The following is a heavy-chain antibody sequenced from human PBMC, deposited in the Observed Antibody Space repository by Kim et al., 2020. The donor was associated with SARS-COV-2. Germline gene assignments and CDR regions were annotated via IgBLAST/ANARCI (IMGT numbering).Heavy chain of an antibody. CDR2: LSYTGVA. CDR3: ARRMSSIALYSYQSMDV. J-gene: IGHJ6*02. Sequence: SETLSLTCSVSGGSINITGYYWGWIRQSPGKGLEWIGTLSYTGVAYYNPSLKSRLTISVDTSKSQFSLDLTSVTATDAAVYYCARRMSSIALYSYQSMDVWAQGTMVTVSS. CDR1: GGSINITGYY. V-gene: IGHV4-39*01. D-gene: IGHD2-2*01.